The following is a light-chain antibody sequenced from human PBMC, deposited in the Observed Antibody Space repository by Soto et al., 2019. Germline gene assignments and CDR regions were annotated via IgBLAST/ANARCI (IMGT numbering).Light chain of an antibody. CDR3: QQYNDLST. Sequence: DIQMTQSPSTLSASVGDTVSITFRASQAIGTWLAWYQQKPAKAPKLLIYKASTLESGVPSRFSGSGSGTEFTLTISSLQADDFATYYCQQYNDLSTFGGGTKVDIK. CDR2: KAS. J-gene: IGKJ4*01. V-gene: IGKV1-5*03. CDR1: QAIGTW.